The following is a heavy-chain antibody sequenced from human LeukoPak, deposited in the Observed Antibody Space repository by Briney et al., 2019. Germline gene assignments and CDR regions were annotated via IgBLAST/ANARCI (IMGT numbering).Heavy chain of an antibody. D-gene: IGHD3-10*01. CDR3: ARAYGSGSPGDRWFDP. CDR1: GGSISSGGYS. V-gene: IGHV4-30-2*01. Sequence: SSQTLSLTCAVSGGSISSGGYSWSWIRQPPGKGLEWIGYIYHSGSTYYNPSLKSRVTISVDRSKNQFSLKLSSVTAADTAVYYCARAYGSGSPGDRWFDPWGQGTLDTVSS. J-gene: IGHJ5*02. CDR2: IYHSGST.